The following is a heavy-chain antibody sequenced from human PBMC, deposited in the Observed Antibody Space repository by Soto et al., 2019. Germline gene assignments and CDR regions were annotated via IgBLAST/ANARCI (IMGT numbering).Heavy chain of an antibody. Sequence: QVQLQESGPGLVKPSETLSLTCTVSGGSISSYYWSWIRQPPGKGLEWIGYIYYSGSTNYNPSLKRRVTIAVDTSKNQFSLKLSSVTAADTAVYYCAREGDGDNRHCDYWGQGTLVTVAS. CDR2: IYYSGST. V-gene: IGHV4-59*01. CDR1: GGSISSYY. J-gene: IGHJ4*02. CDR3: AREGDGDNRHCDY. D-gene: IGHD1-26*01.